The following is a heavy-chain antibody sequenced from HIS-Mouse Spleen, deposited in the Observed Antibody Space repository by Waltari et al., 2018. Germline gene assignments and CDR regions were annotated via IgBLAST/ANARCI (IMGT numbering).Heavy chain of an antibody. Sequence: QLQLQESGPGLVKPSETLSLTCTVSGGSISSSSYYWGWIRQPPGKGLEWIGSIYYSGSTYSYPSLKIRVTISVDTSKNQFSLTLSSVTAADTAVYYCAREIPYSSSWYDWYFDLWGRGTLVTVSS. CDR1: GGSISSSSYY. CDR2: IYYSGST. D-gene: IGHD6-13*01. V-gene: IGHV4-39*07. J-gene: IGHJ2*01. CDR3: AREIPYSSSWYDWYFDL.